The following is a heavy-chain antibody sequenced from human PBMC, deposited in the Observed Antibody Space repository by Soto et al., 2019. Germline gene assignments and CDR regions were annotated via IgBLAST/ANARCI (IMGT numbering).Heavy chain of an antibody. CDR3: ARGLDSHLGDHPSGY. Sequence: EVQLVESGGGLVQPGGSLRLSCAATGFTFSSYWMHWVRQAPGEGLVWVSRIYSDGSGTSYADSVKGRFTISRDNDNSTVYLQMNSLRAEDTAIYYCARGLDSHLGDHPSGYWGQGTLVTVSS. J-gene: IGHJ4*02. D-gene: IGHD3-16*01. CDR2: IYSDGSGT. V-gene: IGHV3-74*01. CDR1: GFTFSSYW.